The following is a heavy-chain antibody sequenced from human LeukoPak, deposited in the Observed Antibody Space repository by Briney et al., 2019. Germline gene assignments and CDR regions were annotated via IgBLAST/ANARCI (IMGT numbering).Heavy chain of an antibody. J-gene: IGHJ4*02. D-gene: IGHD3-22*01. Sequence: NSSETLFLTCTVSGGSISSYYWSWIRQPPGKGLEWIGYIYYSGSTNYNPSLKSRVTISVDTSKNQFSLKLSSVTAADTAVYYCARKTYYYDSSGEPLDYWGQGTLVTVSS. V-gene: IGHV4-59*01. CDR3: ARKTYYYDSSGEPLDY. CDR1: GGSISSYY. CDR2: IYYSGST.